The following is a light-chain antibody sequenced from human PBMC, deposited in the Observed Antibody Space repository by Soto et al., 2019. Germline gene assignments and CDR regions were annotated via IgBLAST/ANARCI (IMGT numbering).Light chain of an antibody. CDR2: DVS. V-gene: IGLV2-14*03. CDR3: YSYTTSSTWV. J-gene: IGLJ3*02. Sequence: QSALTQPASVSGSPGQSITISCTGTSSDVGSYNYVAWYQQHPGKAPKVMIYDVSNRPSGVSNRFSGSKSGNTASLTISGLQAEDEADYSCYSYTTSSTWVFGGGTKVTVL. CDR1: SSDVGSYNY.